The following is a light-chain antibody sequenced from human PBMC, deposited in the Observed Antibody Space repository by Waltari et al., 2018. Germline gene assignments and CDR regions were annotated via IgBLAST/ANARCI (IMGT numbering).Light chain of an antibody. Sequence: DIQMTQSPSSLSASVGDRVTITCRASQSISRYLKWYQQKPGKAPNLLIYGASSLQSGVPSRFSGSGSGTEFTLTISSLQPEDFATYYCQQTYNTPRTFGQGTKVETK. V-gene: IGKV1-39*01. CDR2: GAS. CDR1: QSISRY. J-gene: IGKJ1*01. CDR3: QQTYNTPRT.